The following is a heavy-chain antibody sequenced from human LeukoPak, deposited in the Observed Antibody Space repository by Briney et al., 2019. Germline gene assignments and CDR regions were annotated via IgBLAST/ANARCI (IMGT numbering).Heavy chain of an antibody. J-gene: IGHJ6*03. CDR1: GFTFSSYS. CDR2: ISDSSSI. D-gene: IGHD5-24*01. CDR3: ARVCRDGYNGYYYYYYYMDV. V-gene: IGHV3-48*04. Sequence: GGSLRLSCAASGFTFSSYSMNWVRQAPGKGLEWVSYISDSSSIYYADSVKGRFTISRDNANNSLYLQMNSLRAEDTVVYYCARVCRDGYNGYYYYYYYMDVWGKGTTVTVSS.